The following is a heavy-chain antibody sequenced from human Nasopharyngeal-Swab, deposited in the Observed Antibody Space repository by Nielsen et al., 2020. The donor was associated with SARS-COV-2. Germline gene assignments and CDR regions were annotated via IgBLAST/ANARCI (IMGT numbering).Heavy chain of an antibody. V-gene: IGHV3-30*18. D-gene: IGHD3-16*01. CDR3: AKSKDYDYVWGSYADYYYGMDV. Sequence: GGSLRLSCAASGFTFSSYGMHWVRQAPGKGLEWVAVISYDGSNKYYADSVKGRFTISRDNSKNTLYLQMNSLRAEDTAVYYCAKSKDYDYVWGSYADYYYGMDVWGQGTTVTVS. J-gene: IGHJ6*02. CDR2: ISYDGSNK. CDR1: GFTFSSYG.